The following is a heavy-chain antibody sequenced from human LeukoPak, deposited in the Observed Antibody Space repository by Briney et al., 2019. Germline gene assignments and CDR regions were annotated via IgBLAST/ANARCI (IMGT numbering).Heavy chain of an antibody. J-gene: IGHJ4*02. CDR2: ISSSSRTI. CDR1: GFTFSNYN. D-gene: IGHD3-10*01. Sequence: PGGSLRLSCAASGFTFSNYNMNWVRQAPGKGLEWVSYISSSSRTIYYADSVKGRFTISRDNAKNSLYLQMNSLRAEDTAVYYCAKVAKYYYGSETYYFFEHWGQGTPVTATS. CDR3: AKVAKYYYGSETYYFFEH. V-gene: IGHV3-48*01.